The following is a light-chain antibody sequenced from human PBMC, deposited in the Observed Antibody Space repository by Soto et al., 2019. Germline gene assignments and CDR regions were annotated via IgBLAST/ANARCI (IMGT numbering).Light chain of an antibody. CDR1: QSVSSN. J-gene: IGKJ1*01. Sequence: ETVLTQSPARLSLSPGERATLCWRAGQSVSSNLAWYQQKPGQAPRLLIYGASTRATGIPARFSGSGSGTDFTLTISSLQSEDFAVYYCQQYSNWPPWTFGQGTKVDIK. V-gene: IGKV3-15*01. CDR3: QQYSNWPPWT. CDR2: GAS.